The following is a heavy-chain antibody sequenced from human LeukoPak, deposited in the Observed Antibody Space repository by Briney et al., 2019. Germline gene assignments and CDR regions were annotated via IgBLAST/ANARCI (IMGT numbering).Heavy chain of an antibody. Sequence: SETLSLTCTVSGVSVSSGSYYWSWIRQPPGKGLEWIGYISYSGSTNYNPSLKSRVTISVDTSKNQFSLKLSSVTAADTAVYYCARDLYPVASYSHWFDPWGQGTLVTVSS. CDR3: ARDLYPVASYSHWFDP. CDR1: GVSVSSGSYY. V-gene: IGHV4-61*01. D-gene: IGHD1-26*01. CDR2: ISYSGST. J-gene: IGHJ5*02.